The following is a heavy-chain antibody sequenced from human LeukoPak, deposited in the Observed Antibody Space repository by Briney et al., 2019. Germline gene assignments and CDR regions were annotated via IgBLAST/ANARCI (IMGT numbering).Heavy chain of an antibody. CDR1: GFTFSSYA. V-gene: IGHV3-23*01. J-gene: IGHJ3*02. D-gene: IGHD5-12*01. CDR3: AKEGYSGYDWTFDI. Sequence: GGSLRLSCAASGFTFSSYAMSWVRQAPGKGLEWVSGISGSGGRTNYADSVKGRFTISRDNSKNTLYLQMNSLRAEDTALYYCAKEGYSGYDWTFDIWGQGTMVTVSS. CDR2: ISGSGGRT.